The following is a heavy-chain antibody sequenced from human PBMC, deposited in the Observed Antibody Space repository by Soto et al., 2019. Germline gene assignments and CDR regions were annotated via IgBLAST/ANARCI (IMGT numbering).Heavy chain of an antibody. J-gene: IGHJ6*02. V-gene: IGHV3-74*01. CDR3: ARVSSGWSRSYWYGMDV. CDR1: GFTFSSYW. Sequence: GGSLRLSCAASGFTFSSYWMHWVRQAPGKGLVWVSRINSDGSSTSYADSVKGRFPISRDNAKNTLYLQMNSLRAEDTAVYYCARVSSGWSRSYWYGMDVWGQGTTVTVSS. CDR2: INSDGSST. D-gene: IGHD6-19*01.